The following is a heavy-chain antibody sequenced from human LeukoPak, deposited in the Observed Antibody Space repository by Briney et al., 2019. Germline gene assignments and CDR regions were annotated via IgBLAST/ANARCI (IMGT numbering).Heavy chain of an antibody. D-gene: IGHD6-13*01. V-gene: IGHV1-18*01. J-gene: IGHJ4*02. CDR1: GYTFTSYG. CDR3: ARSIAAAGTSLTFDY. CDR2: ISAYNGNT. Sequence: GASVKVSCKASGYTFTSYGSSWVRQAPGQGLEWMGWISAYNGNTNYAQKLQGRVTMTTDTSTSTAYMELRSLRSDDTAVYYCARSIAAAGTSLTFDYWGQGTLVTVSS.